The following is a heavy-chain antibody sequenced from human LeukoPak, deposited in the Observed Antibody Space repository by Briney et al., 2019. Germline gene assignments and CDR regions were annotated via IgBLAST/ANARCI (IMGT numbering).Heavy chain of an antibody. Sequence: SVKVSCKASGGTFLSYAISWVRQAPGQGLEWMGRIIPILGIANYAQKFQGRVTITADKSTSTAYMELSSLRSEDTAVYYCASGGNSVGGKGSYYYYYGMDVWGQGTTVTVSS. CDR3: ASGGNSVGGKGSYYYYYGMDV. J-gene: IGHJ6*02. CDR1: GGTFLSYA. D-gene: IGHD4-23*01. CDR2: IIPILGIA. V-gene: IGHV1-69*04.